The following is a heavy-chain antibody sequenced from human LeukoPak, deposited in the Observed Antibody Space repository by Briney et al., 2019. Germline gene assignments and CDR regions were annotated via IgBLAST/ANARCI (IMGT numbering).Heavy chain of an antibody. V-gene: IGHV3-30*04. J-gene: IGHJ4*02. CDR3: ARGGAARPDF. CDR2: ISYDGNNK. CDR1: GFTFSSYA. D-gene: IGHD6-6*01. Sequence: GGSLRLSCAASGFTFSSYAMYWVRQAPGKGLEWVAVISYDGNNKYYADSVKGRFTISRDNSKNTLYLQMNSLRVEDTAVYYCARGGAARPDFWGQGTLVTVSS.